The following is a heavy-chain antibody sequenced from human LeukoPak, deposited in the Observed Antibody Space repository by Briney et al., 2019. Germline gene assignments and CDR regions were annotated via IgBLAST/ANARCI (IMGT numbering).Heavy chain of an antibody. CDR2: IYTRGKT. J-gene: IGHJ5*02. Sequence: SETLSLTCTVSGGSISSYYWNWIRQPPGKGLEWIGYIYTRGKTNSNPSLKGRVTITGDTSKNQFSLKLSSVTAADTAVYYCARHLHSDGSGSYLNWLDPWGQGILVTVSS. CDR1: GGSISSYY. V-gene: IGHV4-4*09. D-gene: IGHD3-10*01. CDR3: ARHLHSDGSGSYLNWLDP.